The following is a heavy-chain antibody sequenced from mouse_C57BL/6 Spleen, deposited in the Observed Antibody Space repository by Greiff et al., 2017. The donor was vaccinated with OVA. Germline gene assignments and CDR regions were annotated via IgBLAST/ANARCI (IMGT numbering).Heavy chain of an antibody. CDR2: INPSNGGT. CDR1: GYTFTSYW. D-gene: IGHD2-5*01. CDR3: AREGGGYSNSFAY. J-gene: IGHJ3*01. Sequence: QVQLKQPGTELVKPGASVKLSCKASGYTFTSYWMHWVKQRPGQGLEWIGNINPSNGGTNYNEKFKSKATLTVDKSSSTAYMQLSSLTSEDSAVYYCAREGGGYSNSFAYWGQGTLVTVSA. V-gene: IGHV1-53*01.